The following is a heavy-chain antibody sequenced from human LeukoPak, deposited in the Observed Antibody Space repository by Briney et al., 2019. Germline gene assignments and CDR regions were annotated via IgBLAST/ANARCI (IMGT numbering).Heavy chain of an antibody. V-gene: IGHV1-2*02. CDR2: INPNSGGT. D-gene: IGHD2-2*01. Sequence: ASVKVSCKASGYTFTGHYMHWVRQAPGQGLEWMGWINPNSGGTNYAQQFQGRVTMTRDTSISTAFMELSRLTSDDTAVYSCARGRGSTTSNFDYWGQGTLVSASS. CDR1: GYTFTGHY. J-gene: IGHJ4*02. CDR3: ARGRGSTTSNFDY.